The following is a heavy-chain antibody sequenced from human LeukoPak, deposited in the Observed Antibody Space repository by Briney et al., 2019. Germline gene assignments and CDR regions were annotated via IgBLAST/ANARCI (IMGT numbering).Heavy chain of an antibody. J-gene: IGHJ6*03. D-gene: IGHD2-2*02. CDR2: INHSGST. Sequence: SETLSLTCAVYGGSFSGYYWSWIRQPPGKGLEWIGEINHSGSTNYNPSLKSRVTISVDTSKNQFSLKLSSVTAADTAVYYCARLKGVGCSSTSCYRDYYYYYMDVWGKGTTVTVSS. CDR3: ARLKGVGCSSTSCYRDYYYYYMDV. V-gene: IGHV4-34*01. CDR1: GGSFSGYY.